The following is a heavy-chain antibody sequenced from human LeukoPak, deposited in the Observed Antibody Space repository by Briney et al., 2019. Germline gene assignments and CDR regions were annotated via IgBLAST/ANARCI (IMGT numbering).Heavy chain of an antibody. J-gene: IGHJ5*02. V-gene: IGHV1-8*03. D-gene: IGHD3-16*01. CDR3: AREGGDP. CDR1: GYTFTGYY. CDR2: MNPNSGNT. Sequence: ASVKFSCKASGYTFTGYYMHWVRQAPGQGLEWMGWMNPNSGNTGYAQKFQGRVTITRNTSISTAYMELSSLRSEDTAVYYCAREGGDPWGQGTLVTVSS.